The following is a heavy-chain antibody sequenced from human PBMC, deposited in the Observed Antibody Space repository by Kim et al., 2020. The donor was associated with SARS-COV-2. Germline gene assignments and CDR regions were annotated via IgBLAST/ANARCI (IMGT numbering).Heavy chain of an antibody. J-gene: IGHJ4*02. V-gene: IGHV4-34*01. Sequence: LKSRVTISVDTSKNQFSLKLSSVTAADTAVYYCARGVVVVAATRLYYFDYWGQGTLVTVSS. CDR3: ARGVVVVAATRLYYFDY. D-gene: IGHD2-15*01.